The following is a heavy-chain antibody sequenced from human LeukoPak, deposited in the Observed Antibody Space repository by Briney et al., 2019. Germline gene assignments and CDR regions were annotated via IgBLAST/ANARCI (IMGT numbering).Heavy chain of an antibody. V-gene: IGHV3-48*02. CDR1: GFTFSSYS. D-gene: IGHD2-2*01. Sequence: QPGGSLRLSCAASGFTFSSYSMNWVRQAPGKGLGWVSYISSSSSTIYYADSVKGRFTISRDNAKNSLYLQMNSLRDEDTAVYYCAREGSSTSRYYYYYGMDVWGQGTTVTVSS. J-gene: IGHJ6*02. CDR3: AREGSSTSRYYYYYGMDV. CDR2: ISSSSSTI.